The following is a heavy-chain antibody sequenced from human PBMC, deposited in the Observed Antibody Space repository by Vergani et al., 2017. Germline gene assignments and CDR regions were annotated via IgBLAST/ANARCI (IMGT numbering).Heavy chain of an antibody. J-gene: IGHJ6*02. Sequence: QVQLEESAPALVKPPETLSLTCTVAGGSFNTYYWSWIRQSPAKGLAWIGYIYSTGSTNCNPCLNSRVTMSVDTSKIQFSLKLRSVTAADTAVYFCARVMYRDEASTGYRLEGMDIWGQGTTVT. V-gene: IGHV4-59*13. CDR1: GGSFNTYY. CDR2: IYSTGST. D-gene: IGHD3-9*01. CDR3: ARVMYRDEASTGYRLEGMDI.